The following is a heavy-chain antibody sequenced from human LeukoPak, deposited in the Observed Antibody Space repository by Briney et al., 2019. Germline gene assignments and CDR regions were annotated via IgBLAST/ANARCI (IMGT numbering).Heavy chain of an antibody. V-gene: IGHV3-7*03. CDR2: ISDGGRAT. J-gene: IGHJ4*02. CDR1: GYRFSPYW. D-gene: IGHD1-26*01. CDR3: ARGGSYPGC. Sequence: PGGSLRLSCAASGYRFSPYWMSWVRQTPGKGLEWVASISDGGRATYYGDSVRGRFTISRDDARNSLFLQMNSLRVEDTAIYYCARGGSYPGCWGQGTLVTVSS.